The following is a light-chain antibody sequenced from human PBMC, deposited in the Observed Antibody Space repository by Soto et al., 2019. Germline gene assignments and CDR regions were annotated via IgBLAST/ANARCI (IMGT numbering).Light chain of an antibody. J-gene: IGLJ3*02. CDR3: ATWDSSLGAVV. Sequence: QSVLTQPPSVSAAPGQKVTISCSGSSFNIGGNYVSWYVQLPGTAPKFLIYGNNKRPSGIPDRFSGSKSGTSATLGITGLQTEDEADYYCATWDSSLGAVVFSGGTK. CDR2: GNN. CDR1: SFNIGGNY. V-gene: IGLV1-51*01.